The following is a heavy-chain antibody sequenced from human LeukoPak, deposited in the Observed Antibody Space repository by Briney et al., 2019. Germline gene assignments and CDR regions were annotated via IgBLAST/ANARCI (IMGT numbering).Heavy chain of an antibody. J-gene: IGHJ4*02. CDR3: ARLGRGYTYGLN. Sequence: GGSLRLSCAASGFNFRNYDMHWVRQAPGKGLEWVASIRSDANNKYYADSVKGRFTISRDNAKNTLFLQMNSLRAEDTAVYYCARLGRGYTYGLNWGQGTLVTVSS. D-gene: IGHD5-18*01. CDR1: GFNFRNYD. V-gene: IGHV3-33*01. CDR2: IRSDANNK.